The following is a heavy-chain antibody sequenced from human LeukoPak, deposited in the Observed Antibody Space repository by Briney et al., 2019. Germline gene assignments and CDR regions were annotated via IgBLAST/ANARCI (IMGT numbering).Heavy chain of an antibody. Sequence: GGSLRLSCAASGFTFSSYAMHWVRQAPGKGLEWVAVISYDGSNKYYADSVKGRFTISRDNSKNTLYLQMNSLRAEDTAVYYCARMTLDWGQGTLVTVSS. CDR1: GFTFSSYA. V-gene: IGHV3-30*04. CDR3: ARMTLD. J-gene: IGHJ4*02. CDR2: ISYDGSNK.